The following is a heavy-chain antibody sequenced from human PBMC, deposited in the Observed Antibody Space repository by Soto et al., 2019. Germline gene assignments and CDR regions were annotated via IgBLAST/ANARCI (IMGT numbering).Heavy chain of an antibody. CDR3: ARDLNVAARNYYYYMDV. J-gene: IGHJ6*03. CDR2: IWYDGSNK. Sequence: GGSLRLSCAASGFTFSSYGMHWVRQAPGKGLEWVAVIWYDGSNKYYADSVKGRFTISRDNSKNTLYLQMNSLRAEDTAVYYCARDLNVAARNYYYYMDVWGKGTTVTVSS. D-gene: IGHD6-6*01. V-gene: IGHV3-33*01. CDR1: GFTFSSYG.